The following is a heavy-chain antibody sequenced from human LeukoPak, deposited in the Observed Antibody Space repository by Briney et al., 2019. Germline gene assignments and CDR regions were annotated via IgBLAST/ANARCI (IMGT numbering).Heavy chain of an antibody. CDR2: IYYSGGT. V-gene: IGHV4-39*01. Sequence: PSETLSLTCTVSGGSISSSSYYWGWIRQPPGKGLEWIGSIYYSGGTYYNPSLKSRVTISVDTSKNQFSLKLSSVTAADTAVYYCASTYYYGSGSLNWFDPWGQGTLVTVSS. CDR3: ASTYYYGSGSLNWFDP. CDR1: GGSISSSSYY. J-gene: IGHJ5*02. D-gene: IGHD3-10*01.